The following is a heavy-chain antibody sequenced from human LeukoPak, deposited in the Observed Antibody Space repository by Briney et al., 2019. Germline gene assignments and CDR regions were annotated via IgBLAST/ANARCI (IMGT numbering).Heavy chain of an antibody. V-gene: IGHV1-2*02. CDR1: GYTFTGYY. CDR2: INPNSGGT. J-gene: IGHJ4*02. CDR3: ASVNARLCSGGSCYSGNY. Sequence: GASVTVSCKASGYTFTGYYMHWVRQAPGQGLEWMGWINPNSGGTNYAQKVQGRVTITRDTSISTAYMELSRLRSDDTAVYYCASVNARLCSGGSCYSGNYWGQGTLVTVSS. D-gene: IGHD2-15*01.